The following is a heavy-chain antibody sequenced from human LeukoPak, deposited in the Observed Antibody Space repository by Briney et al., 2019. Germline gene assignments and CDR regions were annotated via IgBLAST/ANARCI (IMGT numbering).Heavy chain of an antibody. D-gene: IGHD1-1*01. J-gene: IGHJ6*02. CDR1: GGSISIGGYS. Sequence: SQTLSLTCAVSGGSISIGGYSWSWIRQPPGKGLEWIGYIYHSGSTYYNPSLKSRVTISVDRSKNQFSLKLSSVTAADTAVYYCATQLYYYYGMDVWGQGTTVTVSS. V-gene: IGHV4-30-2*01. CDR2: IYHSGST. CDR3: ATQLYYYYGMDV.